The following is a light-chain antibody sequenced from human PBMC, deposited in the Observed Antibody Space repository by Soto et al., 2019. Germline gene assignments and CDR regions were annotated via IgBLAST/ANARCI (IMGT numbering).Light chain of an antibody. CDR3: QQYGSSPFT. Sequence: EIVLTQSPGTLSLSPGERATLSCWASQSISSNYLAWYQQKPGQAPRLLISGSSIRATGIPKRFSGSASGTYFTLTISSLEPEDFAVFYCQQYGSSPFTFGPGTKVDFK. CDR2: GSS. V-gene: IGKV3-20*01. CDR1: QSISSNY. J-gene: IGKJ3*01.